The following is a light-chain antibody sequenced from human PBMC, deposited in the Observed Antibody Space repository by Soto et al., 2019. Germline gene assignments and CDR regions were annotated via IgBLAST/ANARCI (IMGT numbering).Light chain of an antibody. CDR3: SAYTVSRTYV. V-gene: IGLV2-14*03. CDR2: NVY. CDR1: SSDVGAYNF. Sequence: QSVLSQPASVSGSPGKSITISCTGTSSDVGAYNFVSWHQQHPGKAPKLMIYNVYDRPSGISYRFSGSKSGNTASLTISGLQGEEEAHYYCSAYTVSRTYVFGTGTKVTVL. J-gene: IGLJ1*01.